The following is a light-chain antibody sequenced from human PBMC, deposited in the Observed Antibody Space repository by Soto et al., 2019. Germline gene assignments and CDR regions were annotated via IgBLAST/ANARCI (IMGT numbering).Light chain of an antibody. CDR3: SSYTSSSTRLYV. J-gene: IGLJ1*01. V-gene: IGLV2-14*01. CDR1: SSDVGGYNY. CDR2: DVS. Sequence: QSVLTQPASVSGSPGQSITISCTGTSSDVGGYNYVSWYQQHPGKAPKLMIYDVSNRPSGVSNRFSGSKSGNTASLTISGLQAEDEADYDCSSYTSSSTRLYVFGTGTKLTVL.